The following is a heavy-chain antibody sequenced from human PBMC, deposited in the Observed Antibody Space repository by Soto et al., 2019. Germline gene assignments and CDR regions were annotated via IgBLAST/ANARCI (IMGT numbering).Heavy chain of an antibody. V-gene: IGHV3-11*01. CDR2: ISSSGSTI. Sequence: QVQLVESGGGLVKPGGSLRLSCAASGFTFSDYYMSWIRQAPGKGLEWGSYISSSGSTIYYADSVKGRFTISRDNAKNSLYLQMNSLRAEDTAVYYCARDWEIAAAGTPPFVEDYWGQGTLVTVSS. D-gene: IGHD6-13*01. J-gene: IGHJ4*02. CDR3: ARDWEIAAAGTPPFVEDY. CDR1: GFTFSDYY.